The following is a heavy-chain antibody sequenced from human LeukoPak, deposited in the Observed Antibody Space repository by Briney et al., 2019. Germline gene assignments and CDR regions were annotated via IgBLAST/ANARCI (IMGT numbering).Heavy chain of an antibody. CDR1: GGSISSSNW. D-gene: IGHD3-22*01. Sequence: PSGTLSLTCAVSGGSISSSNWWSWVRQPPGKGLEWIGEIHHSGSTNYNPSLKSRVTISVDKSKNQSSLKLSSVTAADTAVYYCARNRDNYYDPSPNAFDIWGPGTMVTVSS. CDR2: IHHSGST. J-gene: IGHJ3*02. CDR3: ARNRDNYYDPSPNAFDI. V-gene: IGHV4-4*02.